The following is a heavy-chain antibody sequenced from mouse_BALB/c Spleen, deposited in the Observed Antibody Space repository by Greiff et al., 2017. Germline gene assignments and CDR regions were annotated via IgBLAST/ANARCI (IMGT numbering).Heavy chain of an antibody. CDR2: ISYSGST. Sequence: VQLKESGRGLVKPSQSLSLTCTVTGYSITSDYAWNWIRQFPGNKLEWMGYISYSGSTSYNPSLKSRISITRDTSKNQFFLQLNSVTTEDTATYYCARRGYYGAMDYWGQGTSVTVSS. V-gene: IGHV3-2*02. D-gene: IGHD1-1*01. CDR3: ARRGYYGAMDY. J-gene: IGHJ4*01. CDR1: GYSITSDYA.